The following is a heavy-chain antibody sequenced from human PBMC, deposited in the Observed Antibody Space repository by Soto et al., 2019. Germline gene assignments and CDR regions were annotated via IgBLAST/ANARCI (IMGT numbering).Heavy chain of an antibody. V-gene: IGHV1-69*12. CDR1: GGTFSSYA. Sequence: QVQLVQSGAEVKKPGSSVKVSCKASGGTFSSYAISWVRQAPGQGLEWMGGIIPISGKGKYAQKLQGRVTINADESTSTAYMELSSLRSEDTAVYYCARIVGAHGYFDYWGQGTLVTVSS. CDR3: ARIVGAHGYFDY. J-gene: IGHJ4*02. D-gene: IGHD1-26*01. CDR2: IIPISGKG.